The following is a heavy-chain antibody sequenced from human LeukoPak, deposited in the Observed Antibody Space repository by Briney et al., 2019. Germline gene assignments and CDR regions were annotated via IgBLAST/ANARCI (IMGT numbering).Heavy chain of an antibody. V-gene: IGHV3-23*01. CDR3: AKDIYGDYGGLDY. CDR2: IINSGGST. Sequence: GGSLRLSCAASGFTFSTYAMNWVRQAPGKGLEWVSTIINSGGSTYYADSVKGRFTISRDNSKNTLYLQMDSLRAEDTAVYYCAKDIYGDYGGLDYWGQGTLVTVSS. J-gene: IGHJ4*02. CDR1: GFTFSTYA. D-gene: IGHD4-17*01.